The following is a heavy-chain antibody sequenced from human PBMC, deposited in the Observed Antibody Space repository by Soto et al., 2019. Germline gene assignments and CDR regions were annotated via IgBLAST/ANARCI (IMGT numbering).Heavy chain of an antibody. CDR1: GFTFSNYA. CDR2: IWYDGSNK. V-gene: IGHV3-33*01. CDR3: ARGMVYSRGWDFDY. D-gene: IGHD6-19*01. J-gene: IGHJ4*02. Sequence: QVQLVESGGGVVQPGRSLKLSCSASGFTFSNYAMHWVRQAPGKGLDCVAVIWYDGSNKYYADSVKGRFTISRDNSKDTLYLQMNSLRAEDTAVYYCARGMVYSRGWDFDYWGQGTLVTVSS.